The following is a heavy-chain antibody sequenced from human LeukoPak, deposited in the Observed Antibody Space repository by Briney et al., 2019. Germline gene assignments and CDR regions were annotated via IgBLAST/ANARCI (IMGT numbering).Heavy chain of an antibody. J-gene: IGHJ3*02. D-gene: IGHD6-19*01. CDR1: GFTFSSYD. CDR3: AREAVSSVWYRNGAFDI. CDR2: IGTAGDT. Sequence: GGSLRLSCAASGFTFSSYDMHWVRQATGKGLEWVSAIGTAGDTYYPGSVKFRFTISRENTKISLYLQMNSVSAGATAVYYSAREAVSSVWYRNGAFDIWGQGTMVTVSS. V-gene: IGHV3-13*01.